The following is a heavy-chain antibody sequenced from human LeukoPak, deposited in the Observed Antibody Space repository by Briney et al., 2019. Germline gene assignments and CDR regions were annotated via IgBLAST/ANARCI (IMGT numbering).Heavy chain of an antibody. D-gene: IGHD2-15*01. CDR1: GYTFTGYY. CDR3: ARGLFTYGSSVGDYFDY. CDR2: INPNSGGT. Sequence: ASVKDSCKASGYTFTGYYMHWVRQAPGQGLQWMGWINPNSGGTNYAQKFQGRVTMTRDTSISTAYMELSRLRSDDTAVYYCARGLFTYGSSVGDYFDYWGQGTLVTVSS. V-gene: IGHV1-2*02. J-gene: IGHJ4*02.